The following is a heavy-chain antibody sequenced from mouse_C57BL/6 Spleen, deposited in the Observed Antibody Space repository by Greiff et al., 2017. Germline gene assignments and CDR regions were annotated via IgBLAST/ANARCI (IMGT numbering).Heavy chain of an antibody. D-gene: IGHD2-3*01. Sequence: VKQSCNASGYTFTSYRMHWVKQRPGQGLEWIGQIYPADSYTNYNQKFKGKATLTVDKSSSTAYMQLSSLTSEDSAVYYCARAGVYCCHDYWGQGTTLTVSS. CDR1: GYTFTSYR. V-gene: IGHV1-69*02. CDR3: ARAGVYCCHDY. CDR2: IYPADSYT. J-gene: IGHJ2*01.